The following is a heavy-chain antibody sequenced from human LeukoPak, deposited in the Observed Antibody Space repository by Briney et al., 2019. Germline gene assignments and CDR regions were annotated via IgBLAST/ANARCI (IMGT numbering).Heavy chain of an antibody. CDR1: GGSISSGGYY. J-gene: IGHJ6*02. Sequence: SETLSLTCTVSGGSISSGGYYWSWIRQHPGKGLEWIGYIYYSGSTYYNPSLKSRVTISVDTSKNQFSLKLSSVTAADTAVYYCARSYDFWDYGMDVWGQGTMVTVSS. CDR3: ARSYDFWDYGMDV. V-gene: IGHV4-31*03. D-gene: IGHD3-3*01. CDR2: IYYSGST.